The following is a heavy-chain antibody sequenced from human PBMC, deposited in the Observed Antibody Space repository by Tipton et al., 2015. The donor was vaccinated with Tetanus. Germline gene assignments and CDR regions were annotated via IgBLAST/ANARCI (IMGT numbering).Heavy chain of an antibody. J-gene: IGHJ6*02. CDR3: ARDSDDSSGYYYYYYGMDV. CDR2: IGDTEFVT. D-gene: IGHD3-22*01. Sequence: GSLRLSCEASGFTFSSYPMHWVRQAPGKGLEWVSAIGDTEFVTYYADSLKGRFTISRDNSKNTLSLQMISLRAEDTAVYYCARDSDDSSGYYYYYYGMDVWGQGTTVTVSS. V-gene: IGHV3-23*01. CDR1: GFTFSSYP.